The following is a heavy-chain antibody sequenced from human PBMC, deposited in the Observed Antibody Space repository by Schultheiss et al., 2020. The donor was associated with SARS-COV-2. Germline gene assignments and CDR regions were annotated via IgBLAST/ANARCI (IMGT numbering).Heavy chain of an antibody. Sequence: SETLSLTCAVSGYSISSGYYWGWIRQPPGKGLEWIGHTSGSGSTNYNPSLKSRVTISVHTSKNQFSLKLSSVTAADTAVYYCARDLEVWSGYPNWFDPWGQGTLVTVSS. CDR1: GYSISSGYY. D-gene: IGHD3-3*01. J-gene: IGHJ5*02. V-gene: IGHV4-38-2*02. CDR3: ARDLEVWSGYPNWFDP. CDR2: TSGSGST.